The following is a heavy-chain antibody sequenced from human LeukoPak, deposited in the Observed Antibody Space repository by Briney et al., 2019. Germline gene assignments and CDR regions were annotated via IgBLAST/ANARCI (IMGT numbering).Heavy chain of an antibody. J-gene: IGHJ3*02. CDR3: ARDRANRGAFDI. CDR1: GGTFSSYA. D-gene: IGHD7-27*01. Sequence: ASVKVSCKASGGTFSSYAISWVRQAPGQGLEWMGGIIPIFGTANHAQKFQGRVTITADESTSTAYMELSSLRSEDTAVYYCARDRANRGAFDIWGQGTMVTVSS. V-gene: IGHV1-69*01. CDR2: IIPIFGTA.